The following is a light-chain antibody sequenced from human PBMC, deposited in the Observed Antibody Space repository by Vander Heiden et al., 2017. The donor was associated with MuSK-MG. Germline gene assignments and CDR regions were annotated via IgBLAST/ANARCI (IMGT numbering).Light chain of an antibody. CDR2: EAS. V-gene: IGKV3-11*01. CDR1: ESVRSS. Sequence: EVVLTQSPVTLSLSPGERATLSCRASESVRSSLRWYQQKPGQALRLLIYEASNRANGIPDRFSGSGSGTDFTLTISSLEPEDFAVYYWQQHNTSYTFGQGTKLEIK. CDR3: QQHNTSYT. J-gene: IGKJ2*01.